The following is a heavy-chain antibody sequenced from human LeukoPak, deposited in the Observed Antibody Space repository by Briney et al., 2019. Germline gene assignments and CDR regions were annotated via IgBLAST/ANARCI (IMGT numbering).Heavy chain of an antibody. D-gene: IGHD2-15*01. CDR2: MNPNSGNT. J-gene: IGHJ5*02. CDR1: GYTFTTYD. V-gene: IGHV1-8*01. CDR3: ARGYCSGGSCDPSGNWFDP. Sequence: ASVTVSCKASGYTFTTYDINWVRQANGHGREWMGWMNPNSGNTGYTQKFQGRVTMTRDTSITTAYMEMSSLSSEDTAIYYCARGYCSGGSCDPSGNWFDPWGQGTLVTVSS.